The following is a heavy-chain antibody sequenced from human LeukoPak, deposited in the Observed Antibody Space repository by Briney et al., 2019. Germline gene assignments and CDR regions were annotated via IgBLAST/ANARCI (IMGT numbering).Heavy chain of an antibody. Sequence: GGSLRLSCAASGFIFTDYWMHWVRQAPGKELVWVARIRGDGRATTYADSVKGRFTISRDNAMNTVFLQMKSLRADDTDTYYCARFYFPEEHDRAWYEAHWGQGVLVTVS. CDR2: IRGDGRAT. CDR3: ARFYFPEEHDRAWYEAH. CDR1: GFIFTDYW. D-gene: IGHD6-19*01. J-gene: IGHJ4*02. V-gene: IGHV3-74*03.